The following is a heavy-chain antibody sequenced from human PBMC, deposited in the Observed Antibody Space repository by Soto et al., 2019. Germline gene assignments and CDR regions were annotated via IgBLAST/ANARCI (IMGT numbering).Heavy chain of an antibody. CDR2: ISGSGGST. Sequence: EVQLLESGGGLVQPGGSLRLSCAASGFTFSSYAMSWVRQAPGKVLEWVSAISGSGGSTYYADSVKGRFTISRDNSKNTLYLQMNSLRAEDTAVYYCAKDSTNCSGGSCYADYYYYMDVWGKGTTVTVSS. D-gene: IGHD2-15*01. V-gene: IGHV3-23*01. CDR1: GFTFSSYA. CDR3: AKDSTNCSGGSCYADYYYYMDV. J-gene: IGHJ6*03.